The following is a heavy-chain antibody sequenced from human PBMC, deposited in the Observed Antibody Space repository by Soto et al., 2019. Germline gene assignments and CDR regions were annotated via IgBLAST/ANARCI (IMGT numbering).Heavy chain of an antibody. CDR1: GGSISSGDYY. V-gene: IGHV4-30-4*01. CDR2: INYSGST. J-gene: IGHJ4*02. Sequence: SETLSLTCSVSGGSISSGDYYWSWIRQPPGKGLEWIGYINYSGSTYYNPSLKSRVTISVDTSKNQFSLKLSSVTAADTAVYYCARVRGVTYFDYWGQGTLVTVSS. D-gene: IGHD3-10*01. CDR3: ARVRGVTYFDY.